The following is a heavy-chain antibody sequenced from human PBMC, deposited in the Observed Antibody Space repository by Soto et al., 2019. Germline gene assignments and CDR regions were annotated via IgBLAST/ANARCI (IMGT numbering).Heavy chain of an antibody. CDR1: GYTFTSYY. CDR2: INPSGGST. CDR3: AMAEGGYYFPGDYYFDY. J-gene: IGHJ4*02. V-gene: IGHV1-46*03. D-gene: IGHD3-22*01. Sequence: QVQLVQSGAEVKKPGASVKVSCKASGYTFTSYYMHWVRQAPGQGLEWMGIINPSGGSTSYAQKFEGRERMTRDTSQSTVYMEMRSLRSEGTDVYYCAMAEGGYYFPGDYYFDYWGQGTLVTVSS.